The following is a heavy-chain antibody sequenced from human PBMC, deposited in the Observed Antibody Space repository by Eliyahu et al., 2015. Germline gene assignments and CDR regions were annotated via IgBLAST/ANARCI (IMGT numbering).Heavy chain of an antibody. V-gene: IGHV1-69*01. CDR2: IIPIXGTA. Sequence: QVQLVQSGADVKKPGSSVKVSCKASGXTFSSQSIHWVRQAPGQGLEWMGGIIPIXGTANYAQKFQGRVTITADESTSTAYMELSNLRSEDTAVYYCARGPGTQNDFYYNFWGRGTQVTVSS. CDR3: ARGPGTQNDFYYNF. J-gene: IGHJ4*02. D-gene: IGHD1-1*01. CDR1: GXTFSSQS.